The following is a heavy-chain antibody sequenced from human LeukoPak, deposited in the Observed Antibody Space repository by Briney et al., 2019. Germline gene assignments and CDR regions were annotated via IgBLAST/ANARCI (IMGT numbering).Heavy chain of an antibody. J-gene: IGHJ4*02. Sequence: NSSETLSLTCTVSGGSISSGGYHWSWIRQHPGKGLEWIGYIYYSGSTYYNPSLKSRVTISVDTSKNQFSLKLSSVTAADTAVYYCAATRMTTVIDYWGQGTLVTVSS. CDR1: GGSISSGGYH. V-gene: IGHV4-31*03. CDR2: IYYSGST. CDR3: AATRMTTVIDY. D-gene: IGHD4-17*01.